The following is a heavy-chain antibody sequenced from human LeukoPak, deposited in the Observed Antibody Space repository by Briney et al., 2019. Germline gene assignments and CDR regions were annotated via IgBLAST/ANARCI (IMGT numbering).Heavy chain of an antibody. CDR2: ISGSGPGI. D-gene: IGHD3-22*01. CDR3: ARVYYDSSGYHNWFDT. J-gene: IGHJ5*02. CDR1: GFTCSNYE. Sequence: GGSLRLSCAASGFTCSNYEMNWVRQAPGKGLEWVSYISGSGPGIYYADSVKGRFTISRDNAKNSLYLQMNSLRAEDTAVYYCARVYYDSSGYHNWFDTWGQGTLVTVSS. V-gene: IGHV3-48*03.